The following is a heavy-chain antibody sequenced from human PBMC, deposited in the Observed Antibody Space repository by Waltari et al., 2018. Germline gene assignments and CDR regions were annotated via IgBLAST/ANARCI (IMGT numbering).Heavy chain of an antibody. CDR3: ARLDNYDSGSYGFDW. Sequence: QLQLQESGPGLVKPSETLSLTCTVSGGSISSSRYSWGWIRQPPGKGLEWIGSIFYSWSTYYNPSLKSRVTMSVDTSKNQFSLRLTSVTAADTAVYYCARLDNYDSGSYGFDWWGQGTLVTVSS. CDR2: IFYSWST. V-gene: IGHV4-39*01. D-gene: IGHD3-10*01. J-gene: IGHJ4*02. CDR1: GGSISSSRYS.